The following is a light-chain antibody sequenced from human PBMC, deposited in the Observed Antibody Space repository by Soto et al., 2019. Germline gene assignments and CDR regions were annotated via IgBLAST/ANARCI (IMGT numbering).Light chain of an antibody. CDR3: QQSPNLPFT. CDR2: DAS. Sequence: DIQMTQSPSSLSASGGDRVTITCQASQDMSKYLNWYPQKSGKAPALLIYDASNLDTGVPSNFSGSGSGTDFTFPISSLQPEDLAPYYCQQSPNLPFTFGPGTKVEIK. J-gene: IGKJ3*01. CDR1: QDMSKY. V-gene: IGKV1-33*01.